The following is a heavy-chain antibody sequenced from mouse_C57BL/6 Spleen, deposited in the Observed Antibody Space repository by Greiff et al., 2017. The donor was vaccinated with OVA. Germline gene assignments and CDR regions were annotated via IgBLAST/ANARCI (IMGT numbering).Heavy chain of an antibody. J-gene: IGHJ2*01. CDR3: ARGEGYYGSNSFDY. D-gene: IGHD1-1*01. Sequence: EVQLVESGPELVKPGASVKISCKASGYSFTDYNMNWVKQSNGKSLEWIGIIDPNYGTTSYNQKFKGKATLTVDQSSSTAYMQLNSLTSEDSAVYYCARGEGYYGSNSFDYWGQGTTLTVSS. CDR1: GYSFTDYN. CDR2: IDPNYGTT. V-gene: IGHV1-39*01.